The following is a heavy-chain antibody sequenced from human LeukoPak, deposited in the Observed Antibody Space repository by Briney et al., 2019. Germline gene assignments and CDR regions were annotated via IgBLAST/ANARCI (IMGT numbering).Heavy chain of an antibody. Sequence: PSETLSLTCSVSGYSISTGYFWGWIRQPPGKGLEWIGTIFHSGNTYYNPSLKSRVTISVDTSKNHFSLKLSSVTAADTAVYYCAREYCTSGGCPYYFDYWGQGTLVTVSS. CDR2: IFHSGNT. V-gene: IGHV4-38-2*02. CDR3: AREYCTSGGCPYYFDY. CDR1: GYSISTGYF. J-gene: IGHJ4*02. D-gene: IGHD2-8*01.